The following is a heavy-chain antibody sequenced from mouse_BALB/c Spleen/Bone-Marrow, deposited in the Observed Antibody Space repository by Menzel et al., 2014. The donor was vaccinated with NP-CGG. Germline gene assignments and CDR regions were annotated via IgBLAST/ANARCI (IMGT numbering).Heavy chain of an antibody. J-gene: IGHJ4*01. CDR1: GFSLTSYG. Sequence: VQLQQSGPGLVAPSQSLSITCTVSGFSLTSYGVHWVRQPPGKGLEWLGVIWAGGSTNYNSDLMSRLSISKDNSKSQVFLKMNSLQTDDTAMYYCARDGVYGSHYYAMDYWGQGTSVTVSS. CDR3: ARDGVYGSHYYAMDY. CDR2: IWAGGST. D-gene: IGHD1-1*02. V-gene: IGHV2-9*02.